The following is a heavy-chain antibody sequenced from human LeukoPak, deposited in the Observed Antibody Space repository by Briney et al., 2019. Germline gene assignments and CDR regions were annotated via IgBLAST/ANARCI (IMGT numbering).Heavy chain of an antibody. D-gene: IGHD6-13*01. CDR3: ARLFPATGTPYYYVMDV. CDR1: GRSISNYY. J-gene: IGHJ6*02. V-gene: IGHV4-4*07. Sequence: SETLSLICTVSGRSISNYYWSWIRQPAGKGLEWIGRFYSSGSYNYNPSLKSRVTMLVDTSKDQFFQTLGSVTAADTAVYYCARLFPATGTPYYYVMDVWGQGTTVTVSS. CDR2: FYSSGSY.